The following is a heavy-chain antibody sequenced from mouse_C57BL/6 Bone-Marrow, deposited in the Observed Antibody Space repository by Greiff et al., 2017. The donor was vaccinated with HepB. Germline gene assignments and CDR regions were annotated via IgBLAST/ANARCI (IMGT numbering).Heavy chain of an antibody. J-gene: IGHJ4*01. Sequence: VQLKESGAELVRPGASVKLSCTASGFNIKDYYMHWVKQRPEQGLEWIGRIDPEDGDTEYAPKFQGKATMTADTSSNTAYLQLSSLTSEDTAVYYCTTANYYGSSSYAMDYWGQGTSVTVSS. CDR2: IDPEDGDT. CDR3: TTANYYGSSSYAMDY. V-gene: IGHV14-1*01. CDR1: GFNIKDYY. D-gene: IGHD1-1*01.